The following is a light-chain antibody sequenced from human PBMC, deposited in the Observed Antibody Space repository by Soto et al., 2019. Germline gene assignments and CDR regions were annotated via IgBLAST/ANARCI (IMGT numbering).Light chain of an antibody. CDR2: DAS. J-gene: IGKJ5*01. CDR3: QQHGQWPIT. Sequence: EIVLTQSPATLSVSPGERATLSCRASQSVSGHLDWYQQKPGQAPRLLIYDASTRATGIPARFSGSGSGAEFTLTISSLQSEDFATYYCQQHGQWPITFGQGTRLEIK. CDR1: QSVSGH. V-gene: IGKV3-15*01.